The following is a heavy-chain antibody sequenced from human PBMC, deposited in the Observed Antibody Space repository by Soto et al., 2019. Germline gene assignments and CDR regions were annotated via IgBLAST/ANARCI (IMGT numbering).Heavy chain of an antibody. CDR3: ARERGAVAGLNNWFDP. CDR2: IIPIFGTA. J-gene: IGHJ5*02. Sequence: ASVKVSCKASGGTFSSYAISWVRQAPGQGLEWMGGIIPIFGTANYAQKFQGRVTITADESTRTAYMELSSLRSEDTAVYYCARERGAVAGLNNWFDPWGQGTLVTVSS. D-gene: IGHD6-19*01. CDR1: GGTFSSYA. V-gene: IGHV1-69*13.